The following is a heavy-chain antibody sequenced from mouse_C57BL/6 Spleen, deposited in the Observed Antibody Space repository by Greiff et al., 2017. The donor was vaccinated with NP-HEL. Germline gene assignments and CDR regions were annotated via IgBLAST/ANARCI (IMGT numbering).Heavy chain of an antibody. CDR3: ARPAQLGDYAMDY. D-gene: IGHD4-1*02. J-gene: IGHJ4*01. CDR1: GYAFSSSW. Sequence: VQLQQSGPELVKPGASVKISCKASGYAFSSSWMNWVKQRPGTGLEWIGRLYPGDGDTNYNGKFKGKATLTAGKSSSTAYMQLSSLTSEDSAVYFCARPAQLGDYAMDYWGQGTSVTVSS. V-gene: IGHV1-82*01. CDR2: LYPGDGDT.